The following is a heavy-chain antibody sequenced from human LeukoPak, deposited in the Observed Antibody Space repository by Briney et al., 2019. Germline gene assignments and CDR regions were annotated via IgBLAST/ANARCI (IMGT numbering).Heavy chain of an antibody. J-gene: IGHJ4*02. D-gene: IGHD3-22*01. CDR3: ARDHYDSSGKYVGGY. CDR2: IYDGGST. V-gene: IGHV3-66*01. CDR1: GFTVSSYY. Sequence: GGSLRLSCAASGFTVSSYYMTWVRQAPGRGLEWVSIIYDGGSTYYADSVKGRFTISRDNSKNTLYLQMNSLRVEDTAVYFCARDHYDSSGKYVGGYWGQGTLVTVSS.